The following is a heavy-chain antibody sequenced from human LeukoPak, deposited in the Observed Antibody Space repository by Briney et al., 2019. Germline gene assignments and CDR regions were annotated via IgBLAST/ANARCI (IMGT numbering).Heavy chain of an antibody. D-gene: IGHD2-21*02. Sequence: ASVKVSCKVSGYTLTELSMHWVRQAPGKGLEWMGGFDPEDGETIYAQKFQGRVTMTEDTSTDTAYMELSSLRSEDTAVYYCATSIVVVTAYHFDYWGQGTLVTVSS. CDR1: GYTLTELS. CDR3: ATSIVVVTAYHFDY. V-gene: IGHV1-24*01. J-gene: IGHJ4*02. CDR2: FDPEDGET.